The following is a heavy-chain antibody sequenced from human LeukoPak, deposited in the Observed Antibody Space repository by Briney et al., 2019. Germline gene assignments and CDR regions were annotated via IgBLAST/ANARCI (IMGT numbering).Heavy chain of an antibody. CDR2: ISGSGGST. V-gene: IGHV3-23*01. CDR1: GFTFSSYA. J-gene: IGHJ5*02. Sequence: GGSLRLSCAASGFTFSSYAMSWVRQAPGKGLEWVSAISGSGGSTYYADSVKGRFTISRDNSRNTLYLQMNSLRAEDTAVYYCAKDQGYYDSSGPPTWGQGTLVTVSS. D-gene: IGHD3-22*01. CDR3: AKDQGYYDSSGPPT.